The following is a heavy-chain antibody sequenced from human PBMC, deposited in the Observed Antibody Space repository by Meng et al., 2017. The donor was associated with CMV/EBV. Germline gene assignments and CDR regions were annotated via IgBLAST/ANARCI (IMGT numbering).Heavy chain of an antibody. V-gene: IGHV3-21*01. D-gene: IGHD2-2*01. CDR2: ISSSSSYT. J-gene: IGHJ6*02. CDR3: ARVNIVVVPAAIDGSSFSYYGMDV. CDR1: GFTFSSYS. Sequence: GGSLRLSCAASGFTFSSYSMNWVRQAPGKGLEWVSSISSSSSYTYYADSVKGRFTISRDNAKNSLYLQMNSLRAEDTAVYYCARVNIVVVPAAIDGSSFSYYGMDVWGQGTTVTVSS.